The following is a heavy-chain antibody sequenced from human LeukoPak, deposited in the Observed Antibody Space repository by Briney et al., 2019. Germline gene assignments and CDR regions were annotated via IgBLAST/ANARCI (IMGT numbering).Heavy chain of an antibody. V-gene: IGHV1-24*01. J-gene: IGHJ6*02. D-gene: IGHD2-2*01. Sequence: GASVKVSCKVSGYTLTELSMHWVRQAPGKGLEWMGGFDPEDGETIYAQKFQGRVTMTEDTSTDTAYMELSSLRSEDTAVYYCATERIVVVPAAHYYYYGMDVWGQGTTVTVSS. CDR1: GYTLTELS. CDR3: ATERIVVVPAAHYYYYGMDV. CDR2: FDPEDGET.